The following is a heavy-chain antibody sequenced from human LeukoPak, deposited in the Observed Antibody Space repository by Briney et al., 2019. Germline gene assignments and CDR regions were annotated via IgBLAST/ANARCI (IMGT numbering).Heavy chain of an antibody. D-gene: IGHD5-18*01. CDR2: INSDGSST. CDR1: GFTFSSYW. J-gene: IGHJ5*02. Sequence: GRSLRLSCAASGFTFSSYWMHWVRQAPGKGLVWVSRINSDGSSTSYADSVKGRCTISRDNAKNTLYLQMNSLRAEDTAVYYCARDPGYSYGYFAWFDPWGQGTLVTVSS. CDR3: ARDPGYSYGYFAWFDP. V-gene: IGHV3-74*01.